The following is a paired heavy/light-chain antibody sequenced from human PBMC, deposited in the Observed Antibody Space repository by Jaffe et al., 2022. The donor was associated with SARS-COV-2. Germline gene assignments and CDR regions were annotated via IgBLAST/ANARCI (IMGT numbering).Heavy chain of an antibody. D-gene: IGHD3-10*01. J-gene: IGHJ3*02. CDR1: GDRISSNSAA. CDR2: TYYKSRWYN. Sequence: QVQLQQSGPGLLKPSQTLSLTCVLSGDRISSNSAAWYWIRQSPSRGLEWLARTYYKSRWYNDYAESVRARVSISSDISKNQFSLQLNSVIPEDTAVYYCARIETLVPGISTFDIWGQGTMVTVS. V-gene: IGHV6-1*01. CDR3: ARIETLVPGISTFDI.
Light chain of an antibody. Sequence: DIQMTQSPSSLSASVGDRVTITCRASQSVSNFLNWYQQKPGKAPKVLIIAASTLQNGVPSRFSGSGSGTDFTLTISSLQPEDFATYYCQQSYDTPRVTFGQGTRLEMK. CDR1: QSVSNF. V-gene: IGKV1-39*01. CDR3: QQSYDTPRVT. J-gene: IGKJ5*01. CDR2: AAS.